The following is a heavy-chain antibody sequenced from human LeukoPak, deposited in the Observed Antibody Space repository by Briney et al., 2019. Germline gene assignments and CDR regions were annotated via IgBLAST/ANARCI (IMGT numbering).Heavy chain of an antibody. D-gene: IGHD3-22*01. CDR1: GFTFSSYG. J-gene: IGHJ4*02. CDR3: AKDAYYDSSLPGY. Sequence: GGSLRLSCAASGFTFSSYGMSWVRQAPGKGLEWVSAISGSGGSTYYADSVKGRFTISRDNSKNTLYLQMNSPRAEDTAVYYCAKDAYYDSSLPGYWGQGTLVTVSS. V-gene: IGHV3-23*01. CDR2: ISGSGGST.